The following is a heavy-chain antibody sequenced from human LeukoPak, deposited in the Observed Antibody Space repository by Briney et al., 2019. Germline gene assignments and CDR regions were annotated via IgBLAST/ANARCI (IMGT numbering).Heavy chain of an antibody. CDR1: GFTFSSNA. J-gene: IGHJ4*02. CDR2: LSGSGGST. CDR3: ANEPDPTFDY. Sequence: AGSLRLSCAASGFTFSSNAMRRVRPGPGPELEGVSALSGSGGSTYYADSVKGRFTISRDNSKNTLYLQMNSLRAEDTAVYYCANEPDPTFDYWGLGTLVTVSS. V-gene: IGHV3-23*01. D-gene: IGHD1-1*01.